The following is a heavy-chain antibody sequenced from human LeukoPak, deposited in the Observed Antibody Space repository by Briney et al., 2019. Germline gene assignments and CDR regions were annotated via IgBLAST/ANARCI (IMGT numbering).Heavy chain of an antibody. V-gene: IGHV1-2*06. D-gene: IGHD6-19*01. CDR3: ARPIAVAGYSNWFDP. CDR1: GYTFIDYY. J-gene: IGHJ5*02. Sequence: ASVKVSCKTSGYTFIDYYVHWIRQAPGQGLEWMGRINPSTGGTDFAQKFQGKVSMTRDTSISTAYMELSRLGSDDTAVYYCARPIAVAGYSNWFDPWGQGTLVTVSS. CDR2: INPSTGGT.